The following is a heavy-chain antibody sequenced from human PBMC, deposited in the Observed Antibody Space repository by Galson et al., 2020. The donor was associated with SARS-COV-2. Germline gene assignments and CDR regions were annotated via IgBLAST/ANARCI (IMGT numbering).Heavy chain of an antibody. V-gene: IGHV3-33*06. CDR1: GFTFSRYG. Sequence: GGSLRLSCAASGFTFSRYGMHWVRQAPGKGLEWVAVIWYDGSNKYYADSVKGRFTISRDNSKNTLYLQMNSLRAEDTAVYYCAKSYDSSASLDYWGQGTLVTVSS. J-gene: IGHJ4*02. D-gene: IGHD3-22*01. CDR2: IWYDGSNK. CDR3: AKSYDSSASLDY.